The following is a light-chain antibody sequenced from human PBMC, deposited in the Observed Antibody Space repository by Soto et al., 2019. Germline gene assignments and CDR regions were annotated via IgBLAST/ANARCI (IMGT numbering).Light chain of an antibody. CDR3: QQYDTSPRT. CDR2: GAS. CDR1: QSIRSSY. J-gene: IGKJ1*01. V-gene: IGKV3-20*01. Sequence: EIVLTQSPGTLSLSPGERATLSCRASQSIRSSYLAWYQQAPGQAPRLLIYGASSRATDIPDRFSGSGSGTDFTLTISRLEPEDFAVYYCQQYDTSPRTFGQGTKVEI.